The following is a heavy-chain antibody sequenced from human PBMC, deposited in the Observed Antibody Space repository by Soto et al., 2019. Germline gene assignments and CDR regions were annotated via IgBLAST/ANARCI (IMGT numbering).Heavy chain of an antibody. J-gene: IGHJ3*02. D-gene: IGHD3-22*01. CDR3: VRYWYDDSSGYYYESAFDI. Sequence: PSQTLSLTCAISGDSVSSNSAAWNWIRQSPSRGLEWLGRTYYRSKWYNDYAVSVKSRITINPDTSKNQFSLQLNSVTPEDTAVYYCVRYWYDDSSGYYYESAFDIWGQGTMVTVSS. CDR2: TYYRSKWYN. V-gene: IGHV6-1*01. CDR1: GDSVSSNSAA.